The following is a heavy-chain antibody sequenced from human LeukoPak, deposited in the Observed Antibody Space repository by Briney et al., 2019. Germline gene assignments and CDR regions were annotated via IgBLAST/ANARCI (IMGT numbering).Heavy chain of an antibody. D-gene: IGHD2-15*01. CDR3: AKGQASSDCRGGSCYERASNY. Sequence: GGSLRLSCAASGFTFSSYGMHWVRQAPGKGLEWVAVISYDGSNKYYADSVKGRFTISRDNSKNTLYLQMNSLRAEDTAVYYCAKGQASSDCRGGSCYERASNYWGKGPLVPVSS. J-gene: IGHJ4*02. CDR1: GFTFSSYG. V-gene: IGHV3-30*18. CDR2: ISYDGSNK.